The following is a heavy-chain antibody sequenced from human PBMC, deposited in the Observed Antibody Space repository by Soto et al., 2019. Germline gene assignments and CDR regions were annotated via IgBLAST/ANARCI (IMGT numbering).Heavy chain of an antibody. CDR3: ARAGRYCSSTSCYEWFDP. D-gene: IGHD2-2*01. CDR2: IYPGDSDT. J-gene: IGHJ5*02. Sequence: GESMKISCKGAEYSFTSYWIGWVSKMPGKGLEWMGIIYPGDSDTKYSPSLQGQVTISADKSISTAYLQWSSLKASDTAMYYCARAGRYCSSTSCYEWFDPWGQGTLVTVSS. CDR1: EYSFTSYW. V-gene: IGHV5-51*01.